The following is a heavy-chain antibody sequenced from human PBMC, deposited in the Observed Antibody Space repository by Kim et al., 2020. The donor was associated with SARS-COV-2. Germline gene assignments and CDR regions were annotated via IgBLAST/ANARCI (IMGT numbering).Heavy chain of an antibody. CDR3: ARVRVTNKQALSRGVIHAFDI. CDR2: LYSHTNI. V-gene: IGHV3-53*01. CDR1: GFTARNHY. J-gene: IGHJ3*02. D-gene: IGHD3-10*01. Sequence: GGSLRLSCAASGFTARNHYMSWVRQAPGQGLEWVSILYSHTNIQYADSVRGRFTISRDDSRNTVDLQMSSLRVEDTAVYYCARVRVTNKQALSRGVIHAFDIWGQGTTVTVSS.